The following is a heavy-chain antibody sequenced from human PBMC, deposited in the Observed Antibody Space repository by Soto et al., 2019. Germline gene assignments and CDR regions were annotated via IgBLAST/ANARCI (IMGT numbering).Heavy chain of an antibody. V-gene: IGHV1-3*01. CDR1: GYTFTSYA. CDR3: ARDNHDYGDLDDAFDI. J-gene: IGHJ3*02. CDR2: INAGNGNT. Sequence: ASVKVSCKASGYTFTSYAMHWVRQAPGQRLEWLGWINAGNGNTKYSQKFQGRVTITRDTSASTAYMELSSLRSEDTALYYCARDNHDYGDLDDAFDIWGQGTMVTVSS. D-gene: IGHD4-17*01.